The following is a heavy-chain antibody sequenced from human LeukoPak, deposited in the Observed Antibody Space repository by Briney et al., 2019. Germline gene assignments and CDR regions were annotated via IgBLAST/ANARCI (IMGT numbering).Heavy chain of an antibody. D-gene: IGHD3-3*01. CDR1: GGTFSSYA. CDR3: ASPYYDFWSGYSGWFDP. J-gene: IGHJ5*02. CDR2: IIPIFGTA. V-gene: IGHV1-69*01. Sequence: SVKVSCKASGGTFSSYAISWVRQAPGQGLEWMGGIIPIFGTANYAQKFQGRVTITADESTSTAYMELSSLRSEGTAVYYCASPYYDFWSGYSGWFDPWGQGTLVTVSS.